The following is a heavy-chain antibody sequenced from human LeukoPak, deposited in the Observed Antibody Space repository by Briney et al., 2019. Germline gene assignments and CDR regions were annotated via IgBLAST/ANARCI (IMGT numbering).Heavy chain of an antibody. V-gene: IGHV4-59*12. J-gene: IGHJ4*02. Sequence: KPSETLSLTCAVSGGSMSRYYWSWIRQPPGKGLEWIGNIYYSGSTYYNPSLKSRATISVDTSKNQFSLKLSSVTAADTAVYYCAAIAVVAATLERIDYWGQGTLVTVSS. CDR2: IYYSGST. CDR1: GGSMSRYY. D-gene: IGHD2-15*01. CDR3: AAIAVVAATLERIDY.